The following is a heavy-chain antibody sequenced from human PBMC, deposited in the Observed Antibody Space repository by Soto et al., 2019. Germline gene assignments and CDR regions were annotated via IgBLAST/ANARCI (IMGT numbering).Heavy chain of an antibody. J-gene: IGHJ4*02. CDR1: GFTFSDYY. Sequence: PGGSLRLSCAASGFTFSDYYMSWIRQAPGKGLEWVSYISSSGSTIYYADSVKGRFTISRDNAKNSLYLQMNSLRAEDTAVYYCASSCTNGVCYPVVDYWGQGTLVTVSS. CDR2: ISSSGSTI. V-gene: IGHV3-11*01. CDR3: ASSCTNGVCYPVVDY. D-gene: IGHD2-8*01.